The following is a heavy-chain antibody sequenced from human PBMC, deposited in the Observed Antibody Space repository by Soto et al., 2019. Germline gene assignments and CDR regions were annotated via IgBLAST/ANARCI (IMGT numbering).Heavy chain of an antibody. V-gene: IGHV4-34*01. CDR1: GGSFSGYY. D-gene: IGHD3-16*02. CDR3: AREPYDYIWGSYRPYYFDY. Sequence: QVQLQQWGAGLLKPSETLSLTCAVYGGSFSGYYWSWIRQPPGKGLEWIGEINHSGSTNYNPALKCRVTISVDTSKNQCSLKLSSVTAADTAVYYCAREPYDYIWGSYRPYYFDYWGQGTLVTVSS. CDR2: INHSGST. J-gene: IGHJ4*02.